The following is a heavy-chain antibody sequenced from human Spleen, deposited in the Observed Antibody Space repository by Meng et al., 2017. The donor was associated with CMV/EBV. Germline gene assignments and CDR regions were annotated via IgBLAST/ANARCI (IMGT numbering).Heavy chain of an antibody. CDR2: INHSGST. J-gene: IGHJ5*02. V-gene: IGHV4-34*01. Sequence: FWDYFWHWLRQPPGKGVEWIGEINHSGSTTYNPSLKSRVSISIDTSKDQFSLNLNFVTAADTAVYYCARPFWRYCSSTSCYGGHWFDPWGQGTLVTVSS. D-gene: IGHD2-2*01. CDR3: ARPFWRYCSSTSCYGGHWFDP. CDR1: FWDYF.